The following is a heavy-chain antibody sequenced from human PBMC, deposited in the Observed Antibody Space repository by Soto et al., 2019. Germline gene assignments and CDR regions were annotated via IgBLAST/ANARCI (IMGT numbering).Heavy chain of an antibody. D-gene: IGHD3-22*01. CDR3: ARALPAYYYDSSGYYDFDY. CDR1: GYTFTGYY. V-gene: IGHV1-2*04. J-gene: IGHJ4*02. Sequence: ASVKVSCKASGYTFTGYYMHWVRQAPGQGLEWMGWINPNSGGTNYAQKFQGWVTMTRDTSISTAYMELSRLRSDDTAVYYCARALPAYYYDSSGYYDFDYWGQGTAVTVSS. CDR2: INPNSGGT.